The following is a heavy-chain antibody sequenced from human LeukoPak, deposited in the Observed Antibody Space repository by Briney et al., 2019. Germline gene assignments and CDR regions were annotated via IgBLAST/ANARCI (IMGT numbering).Heavy chain of an antibody. D-gene: IGHD1-26*01. CDR1: GFTFSSYS. J-gene: IGHJ4*02. CDR3: ARRSYHTDFDY. Sequence: GGSLRLSCAASGFTFSSYSMNWVRQAPGKGLEWVSYISSSSSTIYYADSVKGRFTISRDNAKNSLYLQMNSLRAEDTAVYYCARRSYHTDFDYWGQGTLVTVSS. V-gene: IGHV3-48*04. CDR2: ISSSSSTI.